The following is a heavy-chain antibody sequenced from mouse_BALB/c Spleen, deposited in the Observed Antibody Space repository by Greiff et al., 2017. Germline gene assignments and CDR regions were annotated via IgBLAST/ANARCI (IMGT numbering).Heavy chain of an antibody. CDR1: GFSLTSYG. Sequence: VQLVESGPGLVQPSQSLSITCTVSGFSLTSYGVHWVRQSPGKGLEWLGVIWSGGSTDYNAAFISRLSISKDNSKSQVFFKMNSLQANDTAIYYCARNTHYYGSSYGWYFDVWGAGTTVTVSS. CDR3: ARNTHYYGSSYGWYFDV. J-gene: IGHJ1*01. V-gene: IGHV2-2*02. D-gene: IGHD1-1*01. CDR2: IWSGGST.